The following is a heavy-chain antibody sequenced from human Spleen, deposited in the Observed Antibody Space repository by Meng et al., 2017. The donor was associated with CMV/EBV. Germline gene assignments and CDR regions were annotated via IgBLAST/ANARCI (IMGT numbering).Heavy chain of an antibody. Sequence: SSRYYWGWIRQPPGKGLEWIGSIYYSGSTYYNPSLKSRVTISVDTSKNQFSLKLSSVTAADTAVYYCARGRASRRYYYDSSGYPNDYWGQGTLVTVSS. CDR2: IYYSGST. D-gene: IGHD3-22*01. J-gene: IGHJ4*02. CDR3: ARGRASRRYYYDSSGYPNDY. V-gene: IGHV4-39*01. CDR1: SSRYY.